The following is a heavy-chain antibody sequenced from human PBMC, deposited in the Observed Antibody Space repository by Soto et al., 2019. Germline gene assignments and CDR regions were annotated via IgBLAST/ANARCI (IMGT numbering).Heavy chain of an antibody. Sequence: GGSLRLSCAASGFTFSDHYMDWVRQAPGKGLEWVGRTRNKANSYTTEYAASVKGRFTISRDDSKNSLYLQMNSLKTEDTAVYYCASYGSYSSGWYPFDYWGQGTLVTVSS. D-gene: IGHD6-19*01. CDR3: ASYGSYSSGWYPFDY. CDR2: TRNKANSYTT. J-gene: IGHJ4*02. V-gene: IGHV3-72*01. CDR1: GFTFSDHY.